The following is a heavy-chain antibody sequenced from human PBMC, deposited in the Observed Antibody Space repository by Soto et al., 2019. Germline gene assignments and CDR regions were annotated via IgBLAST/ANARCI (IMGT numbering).Heavy chain of an antibody. CDR3: AKDRGTGDYGVNAVDI. CDR2: ISGRGENT. CDR1: GFTFIVFA. J-gene: IGHJ3*02. Sequence: EVQLLESGGGLVQPGGSLRLSCAASGFTFIVFAMSWVRQAPGKGLELVSTISGRGENTYYADSVKGRFTISRDNSKNTLNLQMNSLRGEDTAVYYCAKDRGTGDYGVNAVDIWGQGTMVTVAS. V-gene: IGHV3-23*01. D-gene: IGHD7-27*01.